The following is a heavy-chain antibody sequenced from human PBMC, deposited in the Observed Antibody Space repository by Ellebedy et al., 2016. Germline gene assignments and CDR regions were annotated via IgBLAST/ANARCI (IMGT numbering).Heavy chain of an antibody. D-gene: IGHD2-15*01. V-gene: IGHV4-39*02. CDR3: AREPVVAATRGYYYYYMDV. CDR1: GGSISSSSYY. CDR2: IYYSGST. Sequence: SETLSLTXTVSGGSISSSSYYWGWIRQPPGKGLEWIGSIYYSGSTYYNPSLKSRVTISVDTSKNQFSLQLNSVTPEDTAVYYCAREPVVAATRGYYYYYMDVWGKGTTVTVSS. J-gene: IGHJ6*03.